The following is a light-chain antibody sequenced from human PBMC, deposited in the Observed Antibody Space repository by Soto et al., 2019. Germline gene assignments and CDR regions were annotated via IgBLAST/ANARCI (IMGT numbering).Light chain of an antibody. V-gene: IGKV3-20*01. CDR2: DAS. CDR3: QQYATSPLA. Sequence: EIVLTQSPGTLSLSPGERATLSCGASQNVARNYLAWFQQRPGQAPRLLIYDASTRATDIPDRFSGSGSGTDFTLTISRLEPEDFAVYFCQQYATSPLAFGGGTKVDIK. J-gene: IGKJ4*01. CDR1: QNVARNY.